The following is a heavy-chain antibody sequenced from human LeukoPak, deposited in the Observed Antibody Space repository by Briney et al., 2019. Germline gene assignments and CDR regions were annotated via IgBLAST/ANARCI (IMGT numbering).Heavy chain of an antibody. CDR2: IVGSSSNI. D-gene: IGHD1-1*01. Sequence: RPGGSLRLSCTASGFSFSTYSMNWVRQAPGKGLEWVSYIVGSSSNIYYADSVKGRFTISRDNAKNSLYLQMDSLRAEDTAVYYCATDSPETAAFDYWGQGTLVTVSS. V-gene: IGHV3-48*04. J-gene: IGHJ4*02. CDR3: ATDSPETAAFDY. CDR1: GFSFSTYS.